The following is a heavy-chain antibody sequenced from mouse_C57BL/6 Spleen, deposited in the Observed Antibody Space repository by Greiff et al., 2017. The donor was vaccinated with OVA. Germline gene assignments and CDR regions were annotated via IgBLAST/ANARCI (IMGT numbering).Heavy chain of an antibody. CDR3: ARQVDGGAMDY. CDR2: INPYNGGT. J-gene: IGHJ4*01. Sequence: EVQLQQSGPVLVKPGASVKMSCKASGYTFTDYYMNWVKQSHGKSLEWIGVINPYNGGTSYNQKFKGKATLTVDKSSSTAYMELNSLTSEDSAVYYCARQVDGGAMDYWGQGTSVTVSS. CDR1: GYTFTDYY. V-gene: IGHV1-19*01. D-gene: IGHD1-1*02.